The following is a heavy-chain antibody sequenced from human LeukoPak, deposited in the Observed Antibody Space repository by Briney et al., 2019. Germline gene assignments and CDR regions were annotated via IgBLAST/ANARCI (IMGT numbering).Heavy chain of an antibody. V-gene: IGHV4-59*01. CDR2: IFYSGST. D-gene: IGHD6-13*01. J-gene: IGHJ4*02. CDR1: GGSMRSYY. CDR3: ARTPSIAVAGIFDY. Sequence: SETLSLTCAVSGGSMRSYYWSWIRRPPGKGLQYIGNIFYSGSTNYNPSLESRVTISVDTSKNRYSLRLNSVTAADTAVYYCARTPSIAVAGIFDYWGQGILVTVSS.